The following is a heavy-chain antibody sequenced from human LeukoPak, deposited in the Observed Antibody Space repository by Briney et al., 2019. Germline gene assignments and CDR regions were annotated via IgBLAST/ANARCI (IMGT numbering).Heavy chain of an antibody. V-gene: IGHV4-38-2*02. CDR2: IYHSGNT. CDR3: ARENYYDSSGYYRSLDY. D-gene: IGHD3-22*01. J-gene: IGHJ4*02. CDR1: GYSISSSYY. Sequence: SETLSLTCTVSGYSISSSYYWGWIRQPPGKGLEWIGSIYHSGNTYYNPSLKSRVTISVDTSKNQFSLKLSSVTAADTAVYYCARENYYDSSGYYRSLDYWGQGTLVTVSS.